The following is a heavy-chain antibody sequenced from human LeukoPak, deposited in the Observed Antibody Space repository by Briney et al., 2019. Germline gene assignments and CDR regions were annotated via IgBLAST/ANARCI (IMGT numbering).Heavy chain of an antibody. V-gene: IGHV1-69*05. CDR3: ARAPFYYYYYLDV. J-gene: IGHJ6*03. CDR1: GGTFISYA. CDR2: IIPIFGTA. Sequence: SVKVSCKASGGTFISYAISWVRQAPGQGREWMGGIIPIFGTANYAQKFQGRVTITTDQSTSTAYMELSSLRSEDTAVYYCARAPFYYYYYLDVWGKGTTVTVSS.